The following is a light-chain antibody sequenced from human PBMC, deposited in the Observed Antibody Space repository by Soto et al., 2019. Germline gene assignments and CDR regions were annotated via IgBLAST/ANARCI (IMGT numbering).Light chain of an antibody. CDR1: SSDVGGYNY. J-gene: IGLJ7*01. Sequence: QSALTQPASVSGSPGQSITISCTGTSSDVGGYNYVSWYQQRPGKAPKLMIYDVSNRPSGVSNRFSGSKSGNTASLTISGLQAEDEADYYCSSYASSSTHAVFGGGTQLTVL. CDR2: DVS. CDR3: SSYASSSTHAV. V-gene: IGLV2-14*01.